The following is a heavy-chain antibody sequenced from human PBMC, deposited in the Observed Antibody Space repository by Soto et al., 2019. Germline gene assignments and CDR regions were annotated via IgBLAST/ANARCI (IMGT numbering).Heavy chain of an antibody. CDR1: GFTFSSYG. V-gene: IGHV3-30*18. CDR2: ISYDGSNK. D-gene: IGHD3-10*01. CDR3: AKDDGSGGYYDPYYGMDV. Sequence: QVQLVESGGGVVQPGRSLRLSCAASGFTFSSYGMHWVRQAPGKGLEWVAVISYDGSNKYYADSVKGRFTISRDNSKNTLYLQMSSLRAEDTDVYYCAKDDGSGGYYDPYYGMDVWGQGTKVTVSS. J-gene: IGHJ6*02.